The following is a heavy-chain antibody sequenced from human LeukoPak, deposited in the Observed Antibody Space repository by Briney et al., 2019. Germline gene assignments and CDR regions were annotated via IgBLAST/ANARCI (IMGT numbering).Heavy chain of an antibody. D-gene: IGHD3-10*01. CDR2: IYYSGST. CDR3: ARGSGPITVRGVTPYYFDY. J-gene: IGHJ4*02. CDR1: GGSISSSSYY. Sequence: SETLSLTCTVSGGSISSSSYYWGWIRQPPGKGLEWIGSIYYSGSTYYNPSLKSRVTISVDTSKNQFSLKLSSVTAADTAVYYCARGSGPITVRGVTPYYFDYWGQGTLVTVSS. V-gene: IGHV4-39*01.